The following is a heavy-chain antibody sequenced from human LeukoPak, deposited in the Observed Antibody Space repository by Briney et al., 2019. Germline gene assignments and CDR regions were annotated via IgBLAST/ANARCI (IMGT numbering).Heavy chain of an antibody. Sequence: GGSLRLSCAASGFTIREYSMSWVRQAPGKGLEWVSNIRSNGGDTYYTDSVKGRFTISRDNSKNTLYLEMNSLRAEDTAVYYCAKGGYTTWFDPWGQGTLVTVSS. J-gene: IGHJ5*02. CDR2: IRSNGGDT. CDR1: GFTIREYS. CDR3: AKGGYTTWFDP. D-gene: IGHD2-15*01. V-gene: IGHV3-23*01.